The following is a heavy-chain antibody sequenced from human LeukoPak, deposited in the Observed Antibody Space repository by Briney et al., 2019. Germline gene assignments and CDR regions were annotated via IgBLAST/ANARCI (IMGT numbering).Heavy chain of an antibody. CDR3: ARERYCSSTSCPEPYDYYMDV. V-gene: IGHV4-4*07. CDR2: IYTSGST. Sequence: PSETLSLTCTVSGGSISSYYWSWIRQPPGKGLEWIGRIYTSGSTNYNPSLKSRVTMSVHTSKNQFSLKLSSVTAADTAVYYCARERYCSSTSCPEPYDYYMDVWGKGTTVTVSS. CDR1: GGSISSYY. D-gene: IGHD2-2*01. J-gene: IGHJ6*03.